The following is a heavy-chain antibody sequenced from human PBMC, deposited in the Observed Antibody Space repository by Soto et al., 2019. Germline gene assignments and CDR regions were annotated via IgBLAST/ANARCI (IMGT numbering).Heavy chain of an antibody. CDR3: ARDVGMASRPYLDY. D-gene: IGHD6-6*01. CDR2: INPSGGST. J-gene: IGHJ4*02. CDR1: GYTFTTYY. Sequence: ASVKVSCKASGYTFTTYYMCWVRQAPGQGLEWMGIINPSGGSTSFAQKFQGRVTMTRDTSTSTVYMELISLTSEDTAVYYCARDVGMASRPYLDYWGQGTLVT. V-gene: IGHV1-46*01.